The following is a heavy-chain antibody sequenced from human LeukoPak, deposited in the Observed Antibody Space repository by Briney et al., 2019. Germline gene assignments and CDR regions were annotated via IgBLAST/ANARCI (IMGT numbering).Heavy chain of an antibody. CDR1: GFTVSSDY. J-gene: IGHJ4*02. D-gene: IGHD1-26*01. V-gene: IGHV3-53*01. Sequence: TGGSLRLSCAASGFTVSSDYMSWVRQAPGKGLEWVSVIYSGGSTYYADSVKGRFTISRGNSKNTLYLQMNSLRAEDTAVYYCARLSTPYYYFDYWGQGTLVTVSS. CDR3: ARLSTPYYYFDY. CDR2: IYSGGST.